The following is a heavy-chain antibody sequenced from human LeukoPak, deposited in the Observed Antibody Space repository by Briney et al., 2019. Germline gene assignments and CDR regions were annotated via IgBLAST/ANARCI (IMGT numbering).Heavy chain of an antibody. CDR3: ATVATYYYDSSGYFDY. CDR1: GYTLTELS. V-gene: IGHV1-24*01. D-gene: IGHD3-22*01. J-gene: IGHJ4*02. CDR2: FDPEDGET. Sequence: AASVKVSCKVSGYTLTELSMHWVRQAPGKGLEWMGGFDPEDGETIYAQKFQGRVTMTEDTSTDTAYMELSSLRSEDTAVHYCATVATYYYDSSGYFDYWGQGTLVTVSS.